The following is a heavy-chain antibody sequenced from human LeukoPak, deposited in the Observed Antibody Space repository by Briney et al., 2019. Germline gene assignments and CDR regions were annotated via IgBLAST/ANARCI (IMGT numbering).Heavy chain of an antibody. CDR3: ARDCSSTSCYFRTYYYYGMDV. Sequence: GGSLRLSCAASGFTFSGYEMNWVRQAPGKGLEWVSYISSSGSTIYYADPVKGRFTISRDNAKNSLYLQMNSLRAEDTAVYYCARDCSSTSCYFRTYYYYGMDVWGQGTTVTVSS. CDR2: ISSSGSTI. V-gene: IGHV3-48*03. CDR1: GFTFSGYE. D-gene: IGHD2-2*01. J-gene: IGHJ6*02.